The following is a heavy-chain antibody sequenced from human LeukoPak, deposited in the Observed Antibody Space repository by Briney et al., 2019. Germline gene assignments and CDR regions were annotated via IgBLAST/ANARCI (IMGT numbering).Heavy chain of an antibody. D-gene: IGHD3-22*01. V-gene: IGHV1-46*01. CDR3: ARAGDYYDSSAYLDF. CDR2: INPSGGST. J-gene: IGHJ4*02. CDR1: GYTFPSYY. Sequence: ASVKVSCKASGYTFPSYYMHWVRQAPGQGLEWMGMINPSGGSTSYAQKFQGRVTMTRDMSTSTVYMELSSLRSEDTAVYYCARAGDYYDSSAYLDFWGQGTLVTVSS.